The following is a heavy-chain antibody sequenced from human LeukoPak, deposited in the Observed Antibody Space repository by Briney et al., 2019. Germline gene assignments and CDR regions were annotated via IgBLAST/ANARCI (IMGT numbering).Heavy chain of an antibody. D-gene: IGHD3-22*01. CDR3: AIGYDSSGPPTLP. V-gene: IGHV1-2*02. J-gene: IGHJ5*02. CDR2: INPNSDGT. CDR1: EYTFTGYY. Sequence: ASVKVSCKASEYTFTGYYLHWLRQAPGQGLEWMGWINPNSDGTNYAKKFQGRVTMTRDTSIGTAYMELSRLRSDDTAMYYCAIGYDSSGPPTLPWGQGTLVTVSS.